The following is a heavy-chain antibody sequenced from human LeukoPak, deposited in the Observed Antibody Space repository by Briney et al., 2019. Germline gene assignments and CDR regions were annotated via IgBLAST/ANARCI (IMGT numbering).Heavy chain of an antibody. V-gene: IGHV4-39*02. Sequence: SETLSLTCTVSGGSIGSGTYYWGWIRQPPGKGLECIGSIYYTGNTYYNPSLKSRVTISVDTSKNHFSLKLSSVTAADTAVYYCARIIVVVPAATDWFDPWGQGTLVTVSS. CDR2: IYYTGNT. D-gene: IGHD2-2*01. J-gene: IGHJ5*02. CDR1: GGSIGSGTYY. CDR3: ARIIVVVPAATDWFDP.